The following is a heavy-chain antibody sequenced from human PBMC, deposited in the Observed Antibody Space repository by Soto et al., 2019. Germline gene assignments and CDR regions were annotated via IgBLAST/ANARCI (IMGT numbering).Heavy chain of an antibody. D-gene: IGHD5-18*01. CDR1: GGSISSYY. J-gene: IGHJ4*02. CDR2: IYYSGST. V-gene: IGHV4-59*01. CDR3: ALGGYSYGKRVLDY. Sequence: SETLSLTCTVSGGSISSYYWSWIRQPPGKGLEWIGYIYYSGSTNYNPSLKSRVTISVDTSKNQFSLKLSSVTAADTAVYYCALGGYSYGKRVLDYWGQGTLVTVSS.